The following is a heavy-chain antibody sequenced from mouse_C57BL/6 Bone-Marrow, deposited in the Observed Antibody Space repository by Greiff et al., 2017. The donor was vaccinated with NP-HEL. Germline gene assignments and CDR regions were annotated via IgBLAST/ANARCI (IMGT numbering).Heavy chain of an antibody. J-gene: IGHJ4*01. CDR3: ARKIYYGSPYYAMDY. CDR2: IHPNSGST. D-gene: IGHD1-1*01. V-gene: IGHV1-64*01. Sequence: QVQLQQPGAELVKPGASVKLSCKASGYTFTSYWMHWVTQRPGQGLEWIGMIHPNSGSTNYNEKFKSKATLTVDKSSSTAYMQLSSLTSEDSAVYYCARKIYYGSPYYAMDYWGQGTSVTVSS. CDR1: GYTFTSYW.